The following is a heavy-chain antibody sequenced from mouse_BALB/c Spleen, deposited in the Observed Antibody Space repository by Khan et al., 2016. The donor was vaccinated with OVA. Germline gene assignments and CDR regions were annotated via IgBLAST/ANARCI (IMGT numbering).Heavy chain of an antibody. Sequence: EVQLQESGPGLVKPSQSLSLTCTVTGYSITSDYAWNWIRQFPGNKLEWMGYISYSGTTSYNPSLKSRISITRDTSKNQFFLQLNSVTSEDTATYYYARQNYYGYAMDYWGQGTSVTVSS. CDR1: GYSITSDYA. V-gene: IGHV3-2*02. CDR3: ARQNYYGYAMDY. J-gene: IGHJ4*01. CDR2: ISYSGTT. D-gene: IGHD1-1*01.